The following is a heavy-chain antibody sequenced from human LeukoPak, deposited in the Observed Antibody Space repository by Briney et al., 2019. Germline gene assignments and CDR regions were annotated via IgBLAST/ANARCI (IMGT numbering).Heavy chain of an antibody. CDR3: AGNRGYSYGQLDY. Sequence: SQTLSLTCTVSGGSISSGGYYWSWLRQHPGTGLEWIGYIYYSGSTYYNPSRKRRVTISVATSKNQFSLKLSSVTAADTAVYYCAGNRGYSYGQLDYWGQGTLVTVSS. CDR2: IYYSGST. CDR1: GGSISSGGYY. D-gene: IGHD5-18*01. V-gene: IGHV4-31*03. J-gene: IGHJ4*02.